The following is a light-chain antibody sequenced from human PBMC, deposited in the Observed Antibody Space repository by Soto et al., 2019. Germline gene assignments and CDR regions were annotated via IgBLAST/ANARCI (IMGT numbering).Light chain of an antibody. Sequence: DIQMTQSPSSLSASVGDRVTITCRASLSIESYLNWYQQRPGKAPKLLIYGASTLQRTVPSRFSGSGSGTDFTLTISSLQPEDFAIYYCQQSNSIPYTFGQGTKVEIK. J-gene: IGKJ2*01. CDR3: QQSNSIPYT. V-gene: IGKV1-39*01. CDR2: GAS. CDR1: LSIESY.